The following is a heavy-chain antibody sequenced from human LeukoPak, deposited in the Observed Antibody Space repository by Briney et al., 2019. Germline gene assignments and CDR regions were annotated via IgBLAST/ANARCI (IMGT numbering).Heavy chain of an antibody. Sequence: AETLSLPCAVSGRSISSHYWSWVRQPPGKGLEWGGYVYYSGSATYYPAVTRRGTISVDTSGNQFSLGLRPVTAADTAVYYCARHEGVTGYYPLDYWGQRTLVTVSS. CDR2: VYYSGSA. D-gene: IGHD3-9*01. J-gene: IGHJ4*02. CDR3: ARHEGVTGYYPLDY. V-gene: IGHV4-59*08. CDR1: GRSISSHY.